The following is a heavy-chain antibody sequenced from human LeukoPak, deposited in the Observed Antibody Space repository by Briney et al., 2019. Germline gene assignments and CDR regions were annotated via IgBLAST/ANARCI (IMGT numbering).Heavy chain of an antibody. Sequence: ASVKVSFKASGYAFTAYYIHWVRQAPGQGLEWMGWINPDSGGTNYAQKFQGRVTMTRDTSISTAHMELSRLRSDATAVYYCARGIAVTGTSGPNFDYWGQGTLVTVSS. V-gene: IGHV1-2*02. CDR3: ARGIAVTGTSGPNFDY. CDR1: GYAFTAYY. J-gene: IGHJ4*02. D-gene: IGHD6-19*01. CDR2: INPDSGGT.